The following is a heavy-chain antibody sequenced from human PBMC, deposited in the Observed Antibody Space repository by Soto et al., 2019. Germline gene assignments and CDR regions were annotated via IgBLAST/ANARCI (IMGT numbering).Heavy chain of an antibody. J-gene: IGHJ4*02. D-gene: IGHD3-22*01. Sequence: GGSLRLSCAASGFTFSNAWMNWVRQAPGKGLEWVGRIKSKTDGGTTDYAAPVKGRFTISRDDSKNTLYLQMNSLKTEDTAVYYCTTMYYYDSSGYLGYWGQGTLVTVSS. CDR1: GFTFSNAW. CDR2: IKSKTDGGTT. CDR3: TTMYYYDSSGYLGY. V-gene: IGHV3-15*07.